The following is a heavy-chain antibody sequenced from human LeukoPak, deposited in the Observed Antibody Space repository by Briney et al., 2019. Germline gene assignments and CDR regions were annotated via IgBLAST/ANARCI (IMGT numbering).Heavy chain of an antibody. Sequence: SETLSLTCTVSGGSISSSSYYWGWIRQPPGKGLEWIGSIYYSGSTNYNPSLKSRVTISVDTSKNQFSLKLSSVTATDTAVYYCASGGYSYGVDYWGQGTLVTVSS. V-gene: IGHV4-39*07. J-gene: IGHJ4*02. CDR3: ASGGYSYGVDY. CDR1: GGSISSSSYY. D-gene: IGHD5-18*01. CDR2: IYYSGST.